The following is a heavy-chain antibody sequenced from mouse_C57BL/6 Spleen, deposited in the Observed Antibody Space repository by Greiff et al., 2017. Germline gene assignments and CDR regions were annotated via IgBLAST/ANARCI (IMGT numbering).Heavy chain of an antibody. CDR3: ATFAHFDY. CDR1: GYTFTSYW. J-gene: IGHJ2*01. V-gene: IGHV1-50*01. Sequence: VQLQQSGAELVKPGASVKLSCKASGYTFTSYWMQWVKQRPGQGLEWIGEIDPSDSYTNYNQKFKGKATLTVDTSSSTAYMQLSSLTSEDSAVYYCATFAHFDYWGQGTTLTVSS. CDR2: IDPSDSYT.